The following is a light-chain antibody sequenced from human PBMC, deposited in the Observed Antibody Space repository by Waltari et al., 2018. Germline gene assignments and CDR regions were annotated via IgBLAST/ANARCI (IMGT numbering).Light chain of an antibody. V-gene: IGKV3-20*01. J-gene: IGKJ2*01. CDR2: GVS. Sequence: DIVLTQSPGTLSLSPGERATLSCRASQSVSSTYLAWYQQKPGQAPRLLIYGVSSRATGIPDRFGGSGSGTDFTLTISRLDPEDFAVYFCQQYSSAPNTFGQGTKLEIK. CDR1: QSVSSTY. CDR3: QQYSSAPNT.